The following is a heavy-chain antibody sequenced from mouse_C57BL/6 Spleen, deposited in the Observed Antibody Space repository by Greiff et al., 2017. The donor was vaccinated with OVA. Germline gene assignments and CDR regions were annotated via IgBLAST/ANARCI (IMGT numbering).Heavy chain of an antibody. J-gene: IGHJ3*01. D-gene: IGHD2-4*01. CDR2: INPRYGST. CDR3: ASTISYDYSAWFAY. Sequence: VQLQQSGPELVKPGASVKISCKASGYTFTDYYMNWVKQRPGKGLEWIGGINPRYGSTNYNEKFKGKATLTVDQSSSTAYMQLSSLTSEDSAVYYCASTISYDYSAWFAYWGQGTLVTVSA. CDR1: GYTFTDYY. V-gene: IGHV1-77*01.